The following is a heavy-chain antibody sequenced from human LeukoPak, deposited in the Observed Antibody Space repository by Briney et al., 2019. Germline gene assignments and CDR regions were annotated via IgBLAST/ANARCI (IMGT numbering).Heavy chain of an antibody. CDR3: AREADDCSGGSCYYYYYYMDV. CDR2: INHSRST. V-gene: IGHV4-34*01. CDR1: GGSFSGYY. Sequence: PSETLSLTCADYGGSFSGYYWSWILQPPGNGLEWIGEINHSRSTNHNPSLKSRVTISVDTSKNQFSLKLSSVTAADTAVYYCAREADDCSGGSCYYYYYYMDVWGKGTTVTVSS. J-gene: IGHJ6*03. D-gene: IGHD2-15*01.